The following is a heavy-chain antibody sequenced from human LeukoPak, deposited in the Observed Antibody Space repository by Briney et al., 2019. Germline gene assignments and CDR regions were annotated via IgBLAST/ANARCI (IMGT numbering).Heavy chain of an antibody. Sequence: GGSLRLSCAASGFTFDGYGMHWVRQAPGKGLGWVSFIRYDGSNTYYADSVKGRFTISRDNAQNSLYLQMSSLRAEDTAIYYCVRDRGTYRPIDYWGQGTLVTVSS. CDR3: VRDRGTYRPIDY. CDR1: GFTFDGYG. D-gene: IGHD1-26*01. CDR2: IRYDGSNT. J-gene: IGHJ4*02. V-gene: IGHV3-30*02.